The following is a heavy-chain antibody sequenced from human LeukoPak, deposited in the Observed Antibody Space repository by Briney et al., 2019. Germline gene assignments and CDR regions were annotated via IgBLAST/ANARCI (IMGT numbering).Heavy chain of an antibody. CDR2: ISAYNGNT. CDR1: GYTFTSYG. CDR3: ARDDCSSTSCYTPPFDY. Sequence: ASVKVSCKASGYTFTSYGISWVRQAPGQGLEGMGWISAYNGNTNYAQKLQGRVTMTTDTSTSTAYMELRSLRSDDTAVYYCARDDCSSTSCYTPPFDYWGQGTLVTVSS. V-gene: IGHV1-18*01. J-gene: IGHJ4*02. D-gene: IGHD2-2*02.